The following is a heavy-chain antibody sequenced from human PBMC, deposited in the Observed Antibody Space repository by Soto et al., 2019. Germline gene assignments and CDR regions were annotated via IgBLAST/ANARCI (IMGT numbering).Heavy chain of an antibody. Sequence: SVKVSCKASGGTFSSYAISWVRQAPGQGLEWMGGIIPIFGTANYAQKFQGRVTITADKSTSTAYMELSSLRSEDTAVYYCASHRTTYVSVVTPGAFDIWGQGTMVTVSS. V-gene: IGHV1-69*06. CDR3: ASHRTTYVSVVTPGAFDI. CDR2: IIPIFGTA. CDR1: GGTFSSYA. D-gene: IGHD1-7*01. J-gene: IGHJ3*02.